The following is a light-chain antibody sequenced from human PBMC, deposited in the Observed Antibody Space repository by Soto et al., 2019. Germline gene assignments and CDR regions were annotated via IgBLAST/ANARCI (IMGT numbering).Light chain of an antibody. CDR2: DAS. CDR3: QQYNNWPQKRT. J-gene: IGKJ1*01. V-gene: IGKV3-15*01. Sequence: EIVLTQSPATLSLSPGERATLSCRASQSVSSYLAWYQQKPGQAPRLLIYDASTRATGIPARFSGSGSGTEFTLTISSLQSEDFAVYYCQQYNNWPQKRTFGQGTKVDIK. CDR1: QSVSSY.